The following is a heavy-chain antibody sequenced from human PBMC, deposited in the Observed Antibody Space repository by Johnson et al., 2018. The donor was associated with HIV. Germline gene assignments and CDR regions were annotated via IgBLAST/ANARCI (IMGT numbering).Heavy chain of an antibody. CDR2: ISYDGSNK. CDR3: ASENVDTAMADAFDI. J-gene: IGHJ3*02. CDR1: GFTFGDYA. D-gene: IGHD5-18*01. V-gene: IGHV3-30*04. Sequence: QVQLVESGGGLVQPGRSLRLSCTASGFTFGDYAMSWVRQAPGKGLEWVAVISYDGSNKYYADSVKGRFTISRDNSKNTLYRQMNSMRAEDKAVYYCASENVDTAMADAFDICGQGTMVTVSS.